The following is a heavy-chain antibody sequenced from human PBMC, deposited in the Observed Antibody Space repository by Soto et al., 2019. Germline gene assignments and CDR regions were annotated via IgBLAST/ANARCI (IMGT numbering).Heavy chain of an antibody. V-gene: IGHV4-31*03. Sequence: QVQLQESGPGLVKPSQTLSLTCTVSGGSISSGGYYWSWIRQHPGKGLEWIGYIYYSGSTYYNPSVKSRVTISVETSKNQFSLKLSSVTAADPAVYYCARDYGGRIDYWGQGTLVTVSS. D-gene: IGHD2-15*01. CDR3: ARDYGGRIDY. J-gene: IGHJ4*02. CDR1: GGSISSGGYY. CDR2: IYYSGST.